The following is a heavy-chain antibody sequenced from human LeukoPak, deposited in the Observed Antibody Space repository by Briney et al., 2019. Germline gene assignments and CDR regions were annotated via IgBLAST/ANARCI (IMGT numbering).Heavy chain of an antibody. CDR1: GFTFSSYA. D-gene: IGHD1-1*01. CDR2: ISGSGGST. V-gene: IGHV3-23*01. CDR3: AKYRYWKALYGQGYYFDY. J-gene: IGHJ4*02. Sequence: GGSLRLSCAASGFTFSSYAMSWVRQAPGKGLEWVSAISGSGGSTYYADSVKGRFTISRDNSKNTLYLQMNCLRAEDTAVYYCAKYRYWKALYGQGYYFDYWGQGTLVTVSS.